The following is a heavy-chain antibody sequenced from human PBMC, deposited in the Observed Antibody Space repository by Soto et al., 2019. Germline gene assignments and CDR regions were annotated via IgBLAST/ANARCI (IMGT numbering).Heavy chain of an antibody. CDR1: GYTFTSYA. CDR3: ARSIVVVTALDY. D-gene: IGHD2-21*02. J-gene: IGHJ4*02. CDR2: INAGNGNT. V-gene: IGHV1-3*05. Sequence: QVQLVQSGAEEKKPGASVKVSCKASGYTFTSYAMHWVRQAPGQRLEWMGWINAGNGNTKYSQKFKGSVTITRDTSVSTAYMELSSLRSEDTAVDYCARSIVVVTALDYWGQGTLVTVSS.